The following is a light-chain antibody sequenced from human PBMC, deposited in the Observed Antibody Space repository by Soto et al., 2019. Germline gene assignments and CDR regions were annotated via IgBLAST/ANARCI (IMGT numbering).Light chain of an antibody. J-gene: IGKJ1*01. CDR2: YMS. CDR1: QYVGSR. Sequence: EVVLTKSPATLSSSPGETASLSCRASQYVGSRLAWYQHKPCPAPRLLIYYMSKRATGIPARFSGSGSGTDFTLTISSLAPDDFAIYYCHQRQSWPRTFGQGIKVDIK. V-gene: IGKV3-11*01. CDR3: HQRQSWPRT.